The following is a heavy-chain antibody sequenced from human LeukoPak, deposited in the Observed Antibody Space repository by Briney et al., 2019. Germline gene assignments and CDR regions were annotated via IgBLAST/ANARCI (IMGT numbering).Heavy chain of an antibody. CDR1: GFTFSSYA. J-gene: IGHJ4*02. CDR3: AKAYFGVVSYFDY. Sequence: PGGSLRLSCAASGFTFSSYAMSWVRQAPGKGLEWVSAISGSGGSTYYADSVKGRFTISRDNSKNTLYLQMYSLRAEDTAVYYCAKAYFGVVSYFDYWGQGTLVTVSS. CDR2: ISGSGGST. D-gene: IGHD3-3*01. V-gene: IGHV3-23*01.